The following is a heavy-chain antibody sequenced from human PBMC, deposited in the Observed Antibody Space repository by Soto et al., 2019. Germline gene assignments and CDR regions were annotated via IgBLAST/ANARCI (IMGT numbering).Heavy chain of an antibody. CDR3: AGGYGNRYYYYGMDV. J-gene: IGHJ6*02. Sequence: GGPLSVLWAAFGFTFSSYWMSRVSKETGKGLEWVANIKQDGSEKYYVDSVKGRFTISRDNAKNSLYLQMNSLRAEDTAVYYCAGGYGNRYYYYGMDVWGQGTTVTVSS. CDR1: GFTFSSYW. V-gene: IGHV3-7*05. D-gene: IGHD5-12*01. CDR2: IKQDGSEK.